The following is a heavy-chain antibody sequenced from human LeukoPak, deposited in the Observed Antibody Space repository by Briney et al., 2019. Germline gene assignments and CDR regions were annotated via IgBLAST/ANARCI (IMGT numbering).Heavy chain of an antibody. D-gene: IGHD3-22*01. CDR3: ASLGIGSSGYEYFQH. CDR1: GGSISSSSYY. V-gene: IGHV4-39*07. Sequence: SETLSLTCTVSGGSISSSSYYWGWIRQPPGKGLEWIGSIYYSGSTYYNPSLKSRVTISVDTSKNQFSLKLSSVTAADTAVYYCASLGIGSSGYEYFQHWGQGTLVTVSS. CDR2: IYYSGST. J-gene: IGHJ1*01.